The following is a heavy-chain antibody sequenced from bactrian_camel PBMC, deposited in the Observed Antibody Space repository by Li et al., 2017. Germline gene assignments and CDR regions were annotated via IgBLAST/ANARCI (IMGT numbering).Heavy chain of an antibody. D-gene: IGHD5*01. CDR1: GFTSSLYY. CDR2: ISASGGTT. V-gene: IGHV3S40*01. Sequence: DVQLVESGGNLVQPGGSLRLSCEVSGFTSSLYYMTWVRQAPGKGLEWVSAISASGGTTIYADSVKGRFTISRDNAKNTVYLQMNSLKTEDTAMYYCAKSGLGRDFDNWGQGTQVTVS. CDR3: AKSGLGRDFDN. J-gene: IGHJ4*01.